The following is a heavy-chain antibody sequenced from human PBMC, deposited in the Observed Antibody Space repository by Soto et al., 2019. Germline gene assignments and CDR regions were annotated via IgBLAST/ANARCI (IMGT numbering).Heavy chain of an antibody. V-gene: IGHV1-18*01. J-gene: IGHJ6*02. CDR3: AREGYYSGAGTYSPPRYYGMDV. CDR2: ISDYNGNT. D-gene: IGHD3-10*01. Sequence: QVQLVQSGAEVRKPGASVKVSCKASGYTFSNYGLSWVRQAPGQGLEWMGWISDYNGNTHYAQKFQGRLIMTTDTATTPAYVELRSLTSDDTAVYFCAREGYYSGAGTYSPPRYYGMDVWGQGTTVTVSS. CDR1: GYTFSNYG.